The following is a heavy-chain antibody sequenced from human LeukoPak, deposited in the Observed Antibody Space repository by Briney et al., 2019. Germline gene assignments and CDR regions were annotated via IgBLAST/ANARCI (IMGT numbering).Heavy chain of an antibody. Sequence: GESLKISCKGSGYTFTTYWIAWVRQMPGKGLEWMGIIYPGDSDTRYSPSFQGQVTISADKSISTAYLQWSSLKASDNAMYYCARLKRVGATQSAFDIWGQGTMVTVSS. D-gene: IGHD1-26*01. CDR1: GYTFTTYW. CDR3: ARLKRVGATQSAFDI. CDR2: IYPGDSDT. J-gene: IGHJ3*02. V-gene: IGHV5-51*01.